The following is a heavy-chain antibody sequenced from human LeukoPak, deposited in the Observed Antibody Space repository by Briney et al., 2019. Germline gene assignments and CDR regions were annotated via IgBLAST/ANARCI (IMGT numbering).Heavy chain of an antibody. CDR1: GFTFSDYY. CDR3: ATPMVRGVIGAFDI. CDR2: ISSSGSTI. D-gene: IGHD3-10*01. J-gene: IGHJ3*02. V-gene: IGHV3-11*01. Sequence: GGSLRLSCAASGFTFSDYYMSWIRQAPGKGLEWVSYISSSGSTIYYADSVKGRFTISRDNAKNSLYLQMNSLRAEDTAVYYCATPMVRGVIGAFDIWGQGTMVTVSS.